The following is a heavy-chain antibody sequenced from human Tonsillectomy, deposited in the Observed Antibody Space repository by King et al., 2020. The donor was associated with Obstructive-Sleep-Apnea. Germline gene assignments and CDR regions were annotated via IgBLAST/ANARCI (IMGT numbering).Heavy chain of an antibody. CDR3: AADRSIAARPGPYYYYGMDV. CDR2: IVVGSGNT. Sequence: QLVQSGPEVKKPGTSVKVSCKASGFTFTSSAVQWVRQARGQRLEWIGWIVVGSGNTNYAQKFQERVTITRDISKSTAYMELSSLRSEDTAVYYCAADRSIAARPGPYYYYGMDVWGQGTTVTVSS. J-gene: IGHJ6*02. D-gene: IGHD6-6*01. CDR1: GFTFTSSA. V-gene: IGHV1-58*01.